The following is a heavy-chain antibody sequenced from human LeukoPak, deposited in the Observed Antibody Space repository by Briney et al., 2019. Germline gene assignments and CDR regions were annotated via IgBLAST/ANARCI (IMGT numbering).Heavy chain of an antibody. V-gene: IGHV4-38-2*02. Sequence: NTSETLSLTCTVSGYSISSGYYWGWIRQPPGKGLKWIGSIYHSGSTYYNPSLKSRVTISVDTSKNQFSLKLSSVTAADTAVYYCAGIWGMAALTDAFDIWGQGTMVTVSS. CDR3: AGIWGMAALTDAFDI. D-gene: IGHD6-13*01. J-gene: IGHJ3*02. CDR1: GYSISSGYY. CDR2: IYHSGST.